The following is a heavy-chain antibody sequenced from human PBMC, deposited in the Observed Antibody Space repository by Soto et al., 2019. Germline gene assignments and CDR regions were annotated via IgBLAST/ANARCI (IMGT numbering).Heavy chain of an antibody. Sequence: GGSLRLSCAASGFTFSSYWMSWVRQAPGKGLEWVANIKQDGSEKYYVDSVKGRFTISRDNAKNSLYLQMNSLRAEDTAVYYCARGLTTTTGHYYYYYGMDVWGQGTTVTVSS. CDR1: GFTFSSYW. CDR3: ARGLTTTTGHYYYYYGMDV. J-gene: IGHJ6*02. CDR2: IKQDGSEK. D-gene: IGHD4-17*01. V-gene: IGHV3-7*05.